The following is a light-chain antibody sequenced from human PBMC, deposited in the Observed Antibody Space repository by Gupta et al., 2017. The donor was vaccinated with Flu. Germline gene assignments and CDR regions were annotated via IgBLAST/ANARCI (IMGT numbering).Light chain of an antibody. J-gene: IGLJ3*02. CDR2: RNN. Sequence: TTTLPCTWNGNNLANEGAAWLQQHQGHPPKLLSYRNNNRPSVISERFSASRSGNTASLTITGLQPEDEADYYCSAWDSSLGAWVFGGGTKLTVL. CDR3: SAWDSSLGAWV. V-gene: IGLV10-54*04. CDR1: GNNLANEG.